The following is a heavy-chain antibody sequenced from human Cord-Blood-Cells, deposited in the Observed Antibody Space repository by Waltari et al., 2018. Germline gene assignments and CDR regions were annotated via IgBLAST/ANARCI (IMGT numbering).Heavy chain of an antibody. CDR3: ARDSPLTGDWYFDL. D-gene: IGHD7-27*01. CDR2: IWYDGSNK. Sequence: GGGVVQPGRSLRLSCAASGFTFSSYGMHWVRQAPGKGLEWVAVIWYDGSNKYYADSVKGRFTISRDNSKNTLYLQMNSLRAEDTAVYYCARDSPLTGDWYFDLWGRGTLVTVSS. J-gene: IGHJ2*01. V-gene: IGHV3-33*01. CDR1: GFTFSSYG.